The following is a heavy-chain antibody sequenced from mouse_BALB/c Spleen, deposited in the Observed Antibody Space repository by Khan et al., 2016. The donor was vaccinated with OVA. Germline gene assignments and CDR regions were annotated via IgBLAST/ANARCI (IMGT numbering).Heavy chain of an antibody. V-gene: IGHV14-3*02. D-gene: IGHD1-2*01. CDR2: IDPATGNS. Sequence: EVQLQESGAELVKPGASVKLSCTASGFNIKDTYIHWIMQRPEQGLEWIGRIDPATGNSNYDPKFQGKATITADTSSNTAYLHLTGLTSEDTAVYACAWTAVHYYDSYTVDYWGHGTSVTVSS. CDR1: GFNIKDTY. CDR3: AWTAVHYYDSYTVDY. J-gene: IGHJ4*01.